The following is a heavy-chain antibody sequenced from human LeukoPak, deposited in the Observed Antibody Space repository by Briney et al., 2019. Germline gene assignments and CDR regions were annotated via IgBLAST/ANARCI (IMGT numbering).Heavy chain of an antibody. CDR3: ASRLSEDY. J-gene: IGHJ4*02. CDR2: INHSGST. D-gene: IGHD2/OR15-2a*01. Sequence: SETLSLTCAVYGGSFSGYYWSWIRQPPGKGLEWIGEINHSGSTNYNPSLKSRVTISVDTSKNQFSLKLSSETAADTAVYYCASRLSEDYWGQGTLVTVSS. CDR1: GGSFSGYY. V-gene: IGHV4-34*01.